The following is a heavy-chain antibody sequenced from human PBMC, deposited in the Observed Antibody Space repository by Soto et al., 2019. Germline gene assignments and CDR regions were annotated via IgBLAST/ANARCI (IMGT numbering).Heavy chain of an antibody. CDR1: GYSFTSYW. J-gene: IGHJ6*03. CDR3: ARQGGSKSDIVVVPDFYYYYYMDV. V-gene: IGHV5-51*01. Sequence: GESLKISCKGSGYSFTSYWIGWVRQMPGKGLEWMGIIYPGDSDTRYSPSFQGQVTISADKSISTAYLQWSSLKASDTAMYYCARQGGSKSDIVVVPDFYYYYYMDVWGKGTTVTVSS. CDR2: IYPGDSDT. D-gene: IGHD2-2*01.